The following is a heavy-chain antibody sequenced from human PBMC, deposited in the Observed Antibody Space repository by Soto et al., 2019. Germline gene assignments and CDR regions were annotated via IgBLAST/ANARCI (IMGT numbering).Heavy chain of an antibody. CDR2: INSDGSST. CDR3: ARVMMVRGWVIDY. D-gene: IGHD3-10*01. J-gene: IGHJ4*02. CDR1: GFTFSSYW. Sequence: EVQLVESGGGLVQPGGSLRLSCAASGFTFSSYWMHWVRQAPGKGLVWVSRINSDGSSTSYADSVKGRFTISRDNAKDTLYLQMNSLRAEDTAVYYCARVMMVRGWVIDYWGQGTLVTVSS. V-gene: IGHV3-74*01.